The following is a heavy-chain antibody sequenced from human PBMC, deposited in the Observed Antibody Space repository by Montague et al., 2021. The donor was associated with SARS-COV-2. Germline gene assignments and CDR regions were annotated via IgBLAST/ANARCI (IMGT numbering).Heavy chain of an antibody. Sequence: SEILSLTCTVSGASISSRSYYWGWIRQPPGKGLEWIGFKYYSGSTYYNPTLNSRVTISVDTSKNQFSLKLSSVTAADTAVYYGATLPSSFMIFGVVQGYYFDDWGQGTLVTVSS. V-gene: IGHV4-39*01. CDR2: KYYSGST. CDR1: GASISSRSYY. D-gene: IGHD3-3*01. J-gene: IGHJ4*02. CDR3: ATLPSSFMIFGVVQGYYFDD.